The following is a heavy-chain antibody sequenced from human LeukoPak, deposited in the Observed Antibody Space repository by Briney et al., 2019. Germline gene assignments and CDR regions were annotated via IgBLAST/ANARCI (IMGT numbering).Heavy chain of an antibody. CDR3: AKTVAATPEN. V-gene: IGHV3-23*01. CDR2: ISASGDNT. CDR1: GFTFSSYG. Sequence: GGSLRLSCATSGFTFSSYGMTWVRQAPGKGLEWVSSISASGDNTYYADSVKGRFTFSRDNSKNTLYLQMNSLRAEDTAVYYCAKTVAATPENWGQGTLVTVSS. J-gene: IGHJ4*02. D-gene: IGHD6-19*01.